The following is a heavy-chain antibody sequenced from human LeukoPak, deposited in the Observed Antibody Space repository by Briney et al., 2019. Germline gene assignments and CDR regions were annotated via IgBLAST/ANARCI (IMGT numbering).Heavy chain of an antibody. V-gene: IGHV1-46*01. CDR3: ARDVSLRLGGNFDP. J-gene: IGHJ5*02. D-gene: IGHD3-16*01. CDR2: INPRGGST. Sequence: ASVKVSCKASGYTFTSYGISWVRQAPGQGLEWMGIINPRGGSTSYAQKFQGRVIMTWDTSTSTVHMELSSLRSEDTAVYYCARDVSLRLGGNFDPWGQGTLVTVSS. CDR1: GYTFTSYG.